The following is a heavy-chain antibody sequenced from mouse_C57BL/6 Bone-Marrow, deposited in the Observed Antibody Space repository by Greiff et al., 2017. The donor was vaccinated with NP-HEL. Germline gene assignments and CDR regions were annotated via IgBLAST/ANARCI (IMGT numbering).Heavy chain of an antibody. Sequence: VQLQQSGAELVRPGASVKLSCTASGFNIKDDYMHWVKQRPEQGLEWIGWIDPENGDTEYASKFQGKATITADTSSNTAYLQLSSLTSEDTAVYYCTTETGYFDVWGTGTTVTVSS. J-gene: IGHJ1*03. CDR2: IDPENGDT. V-gene: IGHV14-4*01. D-gene: IGHD3-2*01. CDR1: GFNIKDDY. CDR3: TTETGYFDV.